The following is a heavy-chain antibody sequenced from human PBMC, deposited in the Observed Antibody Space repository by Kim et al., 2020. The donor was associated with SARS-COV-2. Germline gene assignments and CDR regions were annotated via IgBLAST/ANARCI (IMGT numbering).Heavy chain of an antibody. J-gene: IGHJ6*02. D-gene: IGHD3-3*01. CDR3: ARDRFVYGMDV. CDR2: RT. Sequence: RTYDADYVKGRITISRDNSKNTLYLKMTSLRAGDTAVYYCARDRFVYGMDVWGQGT. V-gene: IGHV3-53*01.